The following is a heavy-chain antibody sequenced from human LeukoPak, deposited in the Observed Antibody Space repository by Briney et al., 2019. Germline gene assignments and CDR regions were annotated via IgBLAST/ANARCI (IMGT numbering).Heavy chain of an antibody. J-gene: IGHJ6*02. Sequence: ASVTVSCKASGYTFTGYYMHWVRQAPGQGLEWMGLINPSGGSTSYAQKLQGRVTMTRDTSTSTVYMELSSLRSEDTAVYYCARGDSTYGVQGYYYGMDVWGQGTTVTVSS. V-gene: IGHV1-46*01. D-gene: IGHD4-17*01. CDR2: INPSGGST. CDR3: ARGDSTYGVQGYYYGMDV. CDR1: GYTFTGYY.